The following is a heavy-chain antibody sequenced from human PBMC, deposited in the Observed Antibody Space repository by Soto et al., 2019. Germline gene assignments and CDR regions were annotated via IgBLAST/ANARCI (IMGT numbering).Heavy chain of an antibody. CDR3: AGSGYDPDSFDY. D-gene: IGHD5-12*01. V-gene: IGHV4-39*01. CDR2: IYYSGST. CDR1: GGSISSSSYY. Sequence: SETLSLTCTVSGGSISSSSYYWGWIRQPPGKGLEWIGSIYYSGSTYYNPSLKSRVTISVETSKNQFSLKLSSVTAADTAVYYCAGSGYDPDSFDYWGQGTLVTVSS. J-gene: IGHJ4*02.